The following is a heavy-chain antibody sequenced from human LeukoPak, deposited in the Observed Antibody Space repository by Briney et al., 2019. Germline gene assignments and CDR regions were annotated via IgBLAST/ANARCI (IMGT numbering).Heavy chain of an antibody. Sequence: GGSLRLSCAASGFTFSDYSMNWVRQAPGKGLEWVSYISGSSLTIYYADSVKGRFSISRDNAKNSLYLQMNSLRDEDTAVYYCARDVTRTTDIDYWGQGTLVTVSS. CDR2: ISGSSLTI. D-gene: IGHD1-7*01. CDR1: GFTFSDYS. CDR3: ARDVTRTTDIDY. V-gene: IGHV3-48*02. J-gene: IGHJ4*02.